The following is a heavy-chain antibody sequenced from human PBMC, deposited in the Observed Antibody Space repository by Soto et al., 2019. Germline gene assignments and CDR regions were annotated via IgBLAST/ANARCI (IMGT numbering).Heavy chain of an antibody. V-gene: IGHV4-39*01. CDR3: ARHSNDYDILTGYSFGWFDP. CDR1: GGSISSSSYY. J-gene: IGHJ5*02. CDR2: IYYSGST. D-gene: IGHD3-9*01. Sequence: QLQLQESGPGLVKPSETLSLTCTVSGGSISSSSYYWGWIRQPPGKGLEWIGSIYYSGSTYYNPSLKSRVTISVDTSKNQFSLKLSSVTAADTAVYYCARHSNDYDILTGYSFGWFDPWGQGTLVTVSS.